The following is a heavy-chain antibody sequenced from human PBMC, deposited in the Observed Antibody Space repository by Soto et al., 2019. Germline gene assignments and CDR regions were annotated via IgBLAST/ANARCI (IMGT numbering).Heavy chain of an antibody. V-gene: IGHV3-30*18. CDR3: AKDSSKRFLEWLPEYNWFDP. CDR1: GFTFSSYG. J-gene: IGHJ5*02. CDR2: ISYDGSNK. Sequence: GGSLRLSCAASGFTFSSYGIHWVRQAPGKGLEWVAVISYDGSNKYYADSVKGRFTISRDNSKNTLYLQMNSLRAEDTAVYYCAKDSSKRFLEWLPEYNWFDPWGQGTLVTVSS. D-gene: IGHD3-3*01.